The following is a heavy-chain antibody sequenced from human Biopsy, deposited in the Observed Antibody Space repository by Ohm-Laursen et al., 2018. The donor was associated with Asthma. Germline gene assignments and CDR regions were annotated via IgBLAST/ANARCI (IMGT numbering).Heavy chain of an antibody. CDR2: LFHTGAP. J-gene: IGHJ6*02. CDR3: ARMITMIQAANYYSYAMDV. V-gene: IGHV4-30-2*01. Sequence: SETLSLTCAVSGDSINSGGYSLDWIRQPPRKGLGWVSLLFHTGAPHHNPSLKSRVTISVDRSKRQFSLKVNSVTAADTAVYYCARMITMIQAANYYSYAMDVWGQGTTVTVSS. CDR1: GDSINSGGYS. D-gene: IGHD3-22*01.